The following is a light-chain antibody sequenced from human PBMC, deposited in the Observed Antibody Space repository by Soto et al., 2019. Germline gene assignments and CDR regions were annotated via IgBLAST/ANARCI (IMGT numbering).Light chain of an antibody. J-gene: IGLJ3*02. Sequence: QSVLTQPRSASGSPGQSVTISCTGTSSDVGGYNYVSWYQQHPGKAPKLMIYDVTKRPSGVPDRFSGSKSGNTASLTVSGLQAEDEADYYCSSYAGSNIWVFGGGTKLTVL. V-gene: IGLV2-8*01. CDR3: SSYAGSNIWV. CDR2: DVT. CDR1: SSDVGGYNY.